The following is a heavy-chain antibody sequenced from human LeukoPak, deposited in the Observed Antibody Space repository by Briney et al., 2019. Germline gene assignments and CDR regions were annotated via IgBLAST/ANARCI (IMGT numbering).Heavy chain of an antibody. CDR1: GFTFGVYA. CDR2: IRSKAYGGTT. J-gene: IGHJ4*02. CDR3: TRDRGASRADY. D-gene: IGHD4/OR15-4a*01. Sequence: GGCLRLSWTAPGFTFGVYAMSWLREAPGRGREWGGFIRSKAYGGTTEYAASVKCRYTNSRDDYKSIVYLQMNSLNTEDSAVYYCTRDRGASRADYWGQGTLVTVSS. V-gene: IGHV3-49*03.